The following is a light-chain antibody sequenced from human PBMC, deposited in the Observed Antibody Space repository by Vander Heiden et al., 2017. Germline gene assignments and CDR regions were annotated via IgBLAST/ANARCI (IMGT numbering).Light chain of an antibody. V-gene: IGLV2-8*01. CDR3: GSYAASNNLV. CDR2: EVS. CDR1: SSDVGYYNY. Sequence: QSALTQPPSASGSPGQSVTISCTATSSDVGYYNYVSWYQQHPGKAPKLMIYEVSKRPSGVPDRFSGSKSGNTASLTVSGLQAEDEADYYCGSYAASNNLVFGGGTKLTVL. J-gene: IGLJ2*01.